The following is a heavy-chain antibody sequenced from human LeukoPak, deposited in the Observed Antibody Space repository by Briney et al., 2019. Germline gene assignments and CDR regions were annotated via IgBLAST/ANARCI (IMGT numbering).Heavy chain of an antibody. CDR1: GFTFSSYA. Sequence: GGSLRLSCAASGFTFSSYAMSWVRQAPGKGLEWVSAISGSGGSTYYADSVKGRFTISRDNSKNTLYLQMNSLRAEDTAVYYCARAVAGNDLTDFDYWGQGTLVTVSS. CDR2: ISGSGGST. V-gene: IGHV3-23*01. CDR3: ARAVAGNDLTDFDY. D-gene: IGHD1-1*01. J-gene: IGHJ4*02.